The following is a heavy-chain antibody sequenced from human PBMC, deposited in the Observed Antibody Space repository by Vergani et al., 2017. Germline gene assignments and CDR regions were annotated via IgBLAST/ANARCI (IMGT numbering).Heavy chain of an antibody. D-gene: IGHD5-18*01. Sequence: QVQLVQSGAEVKKPGSSVKVSCKASGGTFSSYAISWVRQAPGQGLEWMGGIIPIFGTANYAQKFQGRVTMTTDTSTSTAYMELRSLRSDDTAVYYCARDLGEYSYGSVDYWGQGTLVTVSS. J-gene: IGHJ4*02. CDR3: ARDLGEYSYGSVDY. V-gene: IGHV1-69*06. CDR2: IIPIFGTA. CDR1: GGTFSSYA.